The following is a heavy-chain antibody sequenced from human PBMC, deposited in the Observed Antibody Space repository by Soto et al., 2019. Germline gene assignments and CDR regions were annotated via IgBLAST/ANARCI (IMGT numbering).Heavy chain of an antibody. V-gene: IGHV1-18*01. CDR1: GYTFTTYG. CDR2: ISTYNANT. CDR3: AKFYGGNSAHTYTIAP. D-gene: IGHD2-21*02. J-gene: IGHJ5*02. Sequence: ASVKVSCKASGYTFTTYGISWVRQAPGQGLEWMGWISTYNANTNYAQKLQGRVTMTTDTSTSTAYMELRSLRSDDTAVYYCAKFYGGNSAHTYTIAPWGQGTLVTVSS.